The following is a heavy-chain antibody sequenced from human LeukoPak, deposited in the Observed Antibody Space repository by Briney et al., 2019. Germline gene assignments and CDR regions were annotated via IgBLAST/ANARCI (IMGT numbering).Heavy chain of an antibody. CDR1: GGSINNYY. J-gene: IGHJ5*02. D-gene: IGHD3-10*01. V-gene: IGHV4-59*12. CDR3: ARRGGSGSWYNWFDP. Sequence: SETLSLTCTVSGGSINNYYWSWIRQPPGKGLEWIGYILYSGSTSYNPSLKSRVSISVDTSKNQFSLKLSSVTAADTAVYYCARRGGSGSWYNWFDPWGQGTLVTVSS. CDR2: ILYSGST.